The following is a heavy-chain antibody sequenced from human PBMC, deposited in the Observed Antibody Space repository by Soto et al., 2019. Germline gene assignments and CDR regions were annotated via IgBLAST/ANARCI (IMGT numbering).Heavy chain of an antibody. CDR3: ARVIQGSGSYYDAFDI. CDR2: IYYSGST. J-gene: IGHJ3*02. D-gene: IGHD3-10*01. Sequence: QVQLQESGPGLVKPSQTLSLTCTVSGGSISSGGYYWSWIRQHPGKGLEWIGYIYYSGSTYYNPSLKSRVNISVDTSKNQFSLKLSSVTAADTAVYYCARVIQGSGSYYDAFDIWGQGTMVTVSS. CDR1: GGSISSGGYY. V-gene: IGHV4-31*03.